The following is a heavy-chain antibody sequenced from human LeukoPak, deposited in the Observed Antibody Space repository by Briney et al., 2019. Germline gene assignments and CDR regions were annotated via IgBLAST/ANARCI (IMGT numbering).Heavy chain of an antibody. D-gene: IGHD6-13*01. J-gene: IGHJ3*02. Sequence: SETLSLTCTVSGGSIVSHYWSWIRQSPGKGLEWIGYIYSSGSTNYSPSLKSRVTMSVDTSKNHFSLKLTSVTAADTAVYYCARLSFSGTTNAFDIWGQGTMVAVSS. CDR1: GGSIVSHY. CDR3: ARLSFSGTTNAFDI. V-gene: IGHV4-59*11. CDR2: IYSSGST.